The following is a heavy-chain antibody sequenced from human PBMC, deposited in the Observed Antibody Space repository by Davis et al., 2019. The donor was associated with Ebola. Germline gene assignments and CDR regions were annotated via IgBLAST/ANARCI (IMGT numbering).Heavy chain of an antibody. J-gene: IGHJ5*02. CDR2: INPNSGGT. CDR1: GYTFTGYY. CDR3: AAPGGYCSGGSCSGSNTGHNWFDP. D-gene: IGHD2-15*01. Sequence: ASVKVSCKASGYTFTGYYMHWVRQAPGQGLEWMGRINPNSGGTNYAQKFQGRVTMTRDTSISTAYMELSGLRSDDTAVYYCAAPGGYCSGGSCSGSNTGHNWFDPWGQGTLVTVSS. V-gene: IGHV1-2*06.